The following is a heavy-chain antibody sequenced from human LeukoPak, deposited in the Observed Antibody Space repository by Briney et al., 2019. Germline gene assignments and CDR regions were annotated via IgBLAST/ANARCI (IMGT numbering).Heavy chain of an antibody. CDR1: GDSVSSNSGT. CDR2: TYYRSKWYN. J-gene: IGHJ6*02. V-gene: IGHV6-1*01. D-gene: IGHD5/OR15-5a*01. Sequence: SQTLSLTCAISGDSVSSNSGTWNWIRQSPSRGLEWLGRTYYRSKWYNDYAVSVQSRITISPDTSKNHFSLQLSSVTPEDTAVYFCARGKSKRLDVWGQGTTVTVSS. CDR3: ARGKSKRLDV.